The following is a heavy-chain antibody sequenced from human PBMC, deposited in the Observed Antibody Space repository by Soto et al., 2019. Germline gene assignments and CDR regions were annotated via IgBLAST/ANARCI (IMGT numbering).Heavy chain of an antibody. J-gene: IGHJ4*02. CDR3: TTDRGHMYDFDY. Sequence: EVQLVEPGGGLVKPGGSLRLSCAASGFTFDNAWMSWVRQAPGKGLEWVGRIKSKTDGGTADYAAPAKGRFTISRDDSKNTLFLQMNSLKTEDTAVYYCTTDRGHMYDFDYWGQGTLVPVSS. D-gene: IGHD2-8*01. V-gene: IGHV3-15*01. CDR1: GFTFDNAW. CDR2: IKSKTDGGTA.